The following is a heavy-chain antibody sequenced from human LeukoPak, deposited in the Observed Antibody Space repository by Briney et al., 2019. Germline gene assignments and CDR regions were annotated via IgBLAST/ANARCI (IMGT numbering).Heavy chain of an antibody. CDR2: ISISSNYI. V-gene: IGHV3-21*01. Sequence: GGSLRLSCAASGFTFSNYEMNWVRQAPGKGLEWVSSISISSNYIYYADSVKGRFTISRDNAKNSLYLQMNSLRAEDTAVYYCARDLVRQGRFADWGQGTLVTVSS. J-gene: IGHJ4*02. CDR1: GFTFSNYE. CDR3: ARDLVRQGRFAD. D-gene: IGHD4-23*01.